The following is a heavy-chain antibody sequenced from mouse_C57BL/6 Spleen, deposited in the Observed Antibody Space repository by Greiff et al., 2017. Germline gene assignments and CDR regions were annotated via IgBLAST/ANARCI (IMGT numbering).Heavy chain of an antibody. J-gene: IGHJ2*01. CDR3: ARHPAQAYYFDY. D-gene: IGHD3-2*02. V-gene: IGHV1-69*01. CDR1: GYTFTSYW. CDR2: IDPSDSYT. Sequence: QVQLQQPGAELVMPGASVKLSCKASGYTFTSYWMHWVKQRPGQGLEWIGEIDPSDSYTNYNQKFKGKSTWTVDKSSSTAYMQLSSLTSEDSAVYYWARHPAQAYYFDYWGQGTTLTVSS.